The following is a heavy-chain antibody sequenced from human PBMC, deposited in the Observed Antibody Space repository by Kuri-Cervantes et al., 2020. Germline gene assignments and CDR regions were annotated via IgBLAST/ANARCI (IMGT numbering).Heavy chain of an antibody. Sequence: GGSLRLSCKGSGYSFTSYWIGWVRQMPGKGLEWMGIIYPGDSDTRYSPSFQGQVTISADKSISTAYLQWSSLKASDTAMYYCARPRNRGDNNHDAFDIWGQGTMVTVSS. CDR2: IYPGDSDT. J-gene: IGHJ3*02. V-gene: IGHV5-51*01. CDR1: GYSFTSYW. CDR3: ARPRNRGDNNHDAFDI. D-gene: IGHD3-10*01.